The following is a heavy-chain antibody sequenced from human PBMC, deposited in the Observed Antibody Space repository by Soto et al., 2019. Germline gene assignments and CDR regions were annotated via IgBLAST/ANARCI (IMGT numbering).Heavy chain of an antibody. CDR2: IYHSGST. D-gene: IGHD3-16*01. CDR3: ASQINPSPALGGGFDY. J-gene: IGHJ4*02. CDR1: SGSISSSNW. Sequence: QVQLPESGPGLVKPSGTLSLTCAVPSGSISSSNWWSWVRQPPGKGLEWIGEIYHSGSTNYNPSLRSRVTISVDKSKNQFSLKLGSVTAADTAVYYCASQINPSPALGGGFDYWGQGTLVTVSS. V-gene: IGHV4-4*02.